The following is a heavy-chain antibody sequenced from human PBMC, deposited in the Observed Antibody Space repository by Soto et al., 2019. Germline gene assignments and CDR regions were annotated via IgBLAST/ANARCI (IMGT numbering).Heavy chain of an antibody. D-gene: IGHD6-19*01. CDR3: ASTIAYSSGWYELTDY. CDR1: GYTFTSYG. Sequence: GASVKVSCKASGYTFTSYGISWVRQAPGQGLEWMGWISAYNGNTNYAQKLQGRVTMTTDTSTSTAYMELRSLRSDATAVYYCASTIAYSSGWYELTDYWGQGTLVTVSS. CDR2: ISAYNGNT. J-gene: IGHJ4*02. V-gene: IGHV1-18*01.